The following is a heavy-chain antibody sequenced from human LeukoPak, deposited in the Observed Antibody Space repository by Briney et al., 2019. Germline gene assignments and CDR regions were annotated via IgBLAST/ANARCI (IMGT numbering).Heavy chain of an antibody. CDR1: GFTFSSYG. CDR3: ARDELGYCSSTSCYPFDY. Sequence: PGGSLRLSCAASGFTFSSYGMHWVRQAPGKGLEWVAVIWYDGSNKYYADSVKGRFTISRDNSKNMFYLQMNSLRAEDTAVYYCARDELGYCSSTSCYPFDYWGQGTLVTVSS. CDR2: IWYDGSNK. V-gene: IGHV3-33*01. J-gene: IGHJ4*02. D-gene: IGHD2-2*01.